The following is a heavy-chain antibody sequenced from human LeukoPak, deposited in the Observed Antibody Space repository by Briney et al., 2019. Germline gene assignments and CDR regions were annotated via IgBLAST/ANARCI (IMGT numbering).Heavy chain of an antibody. V-gene: IGHV3-21*01. CDR1: GFAFSSYS. CDR2: ISSSSSYI. Sequence: GGSLRLSCAASGFAFSSYSMNWVRQAPGKGLEWVSSISSSSSYIYYADSVKGRFTISRDNAKNSLYLQMNSLRAEDTAVYYCARDGGAYDSSGYYFVPSKKLGFDPWGQGTLVTVPS. D-gene: IGHD3-22*01. J-gene: IGHJ5*02. CDR3: ARDGGAYDSSGYYFVPSKKLGFDP.